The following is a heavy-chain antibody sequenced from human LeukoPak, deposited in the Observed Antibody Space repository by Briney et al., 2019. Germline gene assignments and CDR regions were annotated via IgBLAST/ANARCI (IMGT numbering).Heavy chain of an antibody. CDR2: ISWDGGST. Sequence: GGSLRLSCAASGFTFDDYAMHWVRQAPGKGLEWVSLISWDGGSTYYADSVKGRFTISRDNSKNSLYLQMNSLRAEDTALYYCARLTVTNGRYYYYYMDVWGKGTTVTVSS. D-gene: IGHD4-17*01. J-gene: IGHJ6*03. CDR1: GFTFDDYA. CDR3: ARLTVTNGRYYYYYMDV. V-gene: IGHV3-43D*03.